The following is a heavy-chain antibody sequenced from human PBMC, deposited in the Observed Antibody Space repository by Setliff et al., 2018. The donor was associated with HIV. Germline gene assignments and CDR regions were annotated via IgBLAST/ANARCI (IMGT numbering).Heavy chain of an antibody. CDR1: GYTFNSYG. J-gene: IGHJ3*02. CDR2: DSPYNGNT. V-gene: IGHV1-18*01. D-gene: IGHD3-22*01. CDR3: TRGGSLFTMTTHPFDI. Sequence: ASVKVSCKASGYTFNSYGISWVRQAPGQGLEWMGWDSPYNGNTKFGQKLQGRVTMTTDTSTSTGYMELRSLRSDDTAMYYCTRGGSLFTMTTHPFDIWGQGTMVTVSS.